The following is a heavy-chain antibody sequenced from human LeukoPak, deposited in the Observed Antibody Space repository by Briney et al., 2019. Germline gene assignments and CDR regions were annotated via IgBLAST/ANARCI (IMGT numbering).Heavy chain of an antibody. CDR2: IYHSGST. V-gene: IGHV4-61*05. CDR3: ARHDYYYYGMDV. Sequence: SETLSLTCTVSGGSISSSSYYWSWIRQPPGKGLEWIGYIYHSGSTNYNPSLQSRVTISVDTSKNQFSLKLSSVTAADTALYYCARHDYYYYGMDVWGQGTTVTVSS. CDR1: GGSISSSSYY. J-gene: IGHJ6*02.